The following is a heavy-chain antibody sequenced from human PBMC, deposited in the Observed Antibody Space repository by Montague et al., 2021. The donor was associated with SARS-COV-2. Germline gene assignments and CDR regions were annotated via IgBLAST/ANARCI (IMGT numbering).Heavy chain of an antibody. Sequence: SLSLSCSASGFTFSSYWMHWVRQAPGKGLVWVSRINSDGSSTSYADSVKGRFTVSRGNAKNTLYLQMNSLRAEDTAVYYCITMVVVAEDYFDYWGQGTLVTVSS. V-gene: IGHV3-74*01. CDR1: GFTFSSYW. J-gene: IGHJ4*02. CDR2: INSDGSST. CDR3: ITMVVVAEDYFDY. D-gene: IGHD3-22*01.